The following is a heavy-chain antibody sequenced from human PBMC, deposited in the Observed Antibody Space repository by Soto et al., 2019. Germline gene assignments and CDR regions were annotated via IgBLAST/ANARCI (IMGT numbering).Heavy chain of an antibody. CDR2: IYYSGST. J-gene: IGHJ5*02. CDR3: ARGFRSYYGSGSSHNWFDP. Sequence: SETLSLTCTVSGGSISSGGYYWSWIRQHPGKGLEWIGYIYYSGSTYYNPSLKSRVTISVDTSKNQFSLKLSSVTAADTAVYYCARGFRSYYGSGSSHNWFDPWGQGTLVTVSS. CDR1: GGSISSGGYY. D-gene: IGHD3-10*01. V-gene: IGHV4-31*03.